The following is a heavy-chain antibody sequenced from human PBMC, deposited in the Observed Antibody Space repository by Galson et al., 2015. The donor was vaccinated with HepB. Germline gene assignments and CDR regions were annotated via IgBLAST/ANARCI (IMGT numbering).Heavy chain of an antibody. CDR3: ARAPMTTVVTLFDY. D-gene: IGHD4-23*01. J-gene: IGHJ4*02. Sequence: SLRLSCAASGFTFSSYSMNWVRQAPGKGLEWVSYISSSSSTIYYADSVKGRFTISRDNAKNSLYLQMNSLRAEDTAVYYCARAPMTTVVTLFDYWGQGTLVTVSS. CDR1: GFTFSSYS. CDR2: ISSSSSTI. V-gene: IGHV3-48*01.